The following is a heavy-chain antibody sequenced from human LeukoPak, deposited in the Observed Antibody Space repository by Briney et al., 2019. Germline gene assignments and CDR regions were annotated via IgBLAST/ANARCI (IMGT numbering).Heavy chain of an antibody. V-gene: IGHV4-34*01. CDR1: GGSFSGYY. Sequence: SETLSLTCAVYGGSFSGYYWSWIRQPPGKGLEWIGEINHSGSTNYNPSLKSRVTISVDTSKNQFSLKLSSVTAADTAVYYCARGRGYNSFYYWGQGTLVTVSS. J-gene: IGHJ4*02. D-gene: IGHD5-24*01. CDR2: INHSGST. CDR3: ARGRGYNSFYY.